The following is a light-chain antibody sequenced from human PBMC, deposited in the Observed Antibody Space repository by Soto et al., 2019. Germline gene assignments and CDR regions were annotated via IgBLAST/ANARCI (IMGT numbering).Light chain of an antibody. V-gene: IGLV2-14*01. CDR3: SSYSYSSVGL. Sequence: QSALTQPASVSGSPGQSITISCTGTSRDVGGYDYVSWYQQHPGKAPKLIIYEVSNRPSGVSNRFSGSKSGNTASLTISGLQAEDEADYYCSSYSYSSVGLFGGGTKVTVL. J-gene: IGLJ2*01. CDR1: SRDVGGYDY. CDR2: EVS.